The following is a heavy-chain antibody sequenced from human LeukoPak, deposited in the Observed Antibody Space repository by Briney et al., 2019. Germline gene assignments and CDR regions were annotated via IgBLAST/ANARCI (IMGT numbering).Heavy chain of an antibody. CDR1: GFPFSSHG. V-gene: IGHV3-23*01. CDR2: IIGGGGST. CDR3: AHGAMYQLDY. D-gene: IGHD2-2*01. Sequence: GGTLRLSCAASGFPFSSHGMSWVRQAPGKGLEWVSGIIGGGGSTYYADSVKGRFTISGDNSRNTLFLQMNSLRAEDTAVYYCAHGAMYQLDYWGQGTLVTVSS. J-gene: IGHJ4*02.